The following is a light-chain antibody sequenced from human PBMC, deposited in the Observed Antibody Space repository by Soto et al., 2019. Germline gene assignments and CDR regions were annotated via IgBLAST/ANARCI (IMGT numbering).Light chain of an antibody. V-gene: IGKV3-20*01. CDR3: QQYGSSPWT. J-gene: IGKJ1*01. CDR1: QSVSDTY. Sequence: VLTQSPGTLSLSPGERATLSCRASQSVSDTYLAWYQQKPGQAPRLLIYGASSRATGIPERFSGSGSGTDFTLPISTLEPEDFAVYYCQQYGSSPWTFGQGTKVEIK. CDR2: GAS.